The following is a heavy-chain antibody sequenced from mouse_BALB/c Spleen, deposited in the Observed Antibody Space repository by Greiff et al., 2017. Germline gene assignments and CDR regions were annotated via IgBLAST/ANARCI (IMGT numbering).Heavy chain of an antibody. Sequence: VKLMESGAELARPGASVKLSCKASGYTFTSYWMQWVKQRPGQGLEWIGAIYPGDGDTRYTQKFKGKATLTADKSSSTAYMQLSSLASEDSAVYYCARDYGSRGDYWGQGTTLTVSS. CDR3: ARDYGSRGDY. CDR1: GYTFTSYW. CDR2: IYPGDGDT. J-gene: IGHJ2*01. V-gene: IGHV1-87*01. D-gene: IGHD1-1*01.